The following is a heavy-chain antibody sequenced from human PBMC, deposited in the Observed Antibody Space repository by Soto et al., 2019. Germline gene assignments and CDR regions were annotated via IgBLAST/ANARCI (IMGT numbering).Heavy chain of an antibody. CDR3: AGGTGWLIDS. Sequence: EVQLVESGGGLVQPGGSLRLSCAGSGFTFSSYWMNWVRQAPGKGLEWVANIKQDGSEKYYVDSVKGRFSISRDNAQKSMYLQMISLRAEDTAVYYCAGGTGWLIDSWGQGTLVTVSS. D-gene: IGHD6-19*01. J-gene: IGHJ4*02. V-gene: IGHV3-7*04. CDR1: GFTFSSYW. CDR2: IKQDGSEK.